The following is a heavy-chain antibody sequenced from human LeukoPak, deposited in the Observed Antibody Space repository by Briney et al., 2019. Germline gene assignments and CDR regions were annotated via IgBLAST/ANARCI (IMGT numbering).Heavy chain of an antibody. D-gene: IGHD5-24*01. V-gene: IGHV4-30-4*01. Sequence: SETLSLTCTVSGGSISSGDYYWSWIRQPPGKGLEWIGYIYYSGSTYYNPSLKSRVTISVDTSKNQFSLKLSSVTAADTAVYYCARDQRWLQLDAFDIWGQGTMVTVSS. J-gene: IGHJ3*02. CDR3: ARDQRWLQLDAFDI. CDR1: GGSISSGDYY. CDR2: IYYSGST.